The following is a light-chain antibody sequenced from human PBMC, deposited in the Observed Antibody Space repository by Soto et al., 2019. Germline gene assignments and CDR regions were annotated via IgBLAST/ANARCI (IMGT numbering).Light chain of an antibody. CDR3: QQYSSSPPLT. CDR1: QSVSSTY. J-gene: IGKJ4*01. V-gene: IGKV3-20*01. CDR2: GAS. Sequence: EIVLTQSPGTLSFSPGERATLSCRASQSVSSTYFAWYQQKPGQSPRLLIYGASSRATGIPDRFSGSGSGTDFTLTISRLEPEDFAVYYCQQYSSSPPLTFGGGTKVDI.